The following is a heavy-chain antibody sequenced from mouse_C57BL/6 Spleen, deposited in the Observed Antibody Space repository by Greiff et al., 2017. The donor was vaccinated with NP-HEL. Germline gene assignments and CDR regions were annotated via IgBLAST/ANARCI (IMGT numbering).Heavy chain of an antibody. CDR3: ARGGSHYVDFDV. V-gene: IGHV1-20*01. CDR1: GYSFTGYF. D-gene: IGHD2-5*01. CDR2: INPYNGDT. Sequence: EVQLQQSGPELVKPGDSVKISCKASGYSFTGYFMNWVMQSHGKSLEWIGRINPYNGDTFYNQKFKGKATLTVDKSSSTAHMELRSLTSEDSAVYYCARGGSHYVDFDVWGTGTTVTVSS. J-gene: IGHJ1*03.